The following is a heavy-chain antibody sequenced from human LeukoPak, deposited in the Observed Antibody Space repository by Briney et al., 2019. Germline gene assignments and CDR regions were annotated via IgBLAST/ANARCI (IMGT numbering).Heavy chain of an antibody. J-gene: IGHJ4*02. V-gene: IGHV1-2*02. Sequence: ASVKVSCKASGYTFTDLTEYYIPWVRQAPGQGLAWMGWINPNNGGTKYAQKFQGRVTMTRDMSMNTAYMELSSLTSDDTAVYYCARRLGGSSEGYEFWGQGPLVTVPS. CDR2: INPNNGGT. CDR3: ARRLGGSSEGYEF. D-gene: IGHD1-26*01. CDR1: GYTFTDLTEYY.